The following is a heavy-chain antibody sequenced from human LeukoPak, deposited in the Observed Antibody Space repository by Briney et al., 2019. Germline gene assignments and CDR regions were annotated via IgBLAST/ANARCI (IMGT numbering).Heavy chain of an antibody. CDR2: IRKGGSEI. J-gene: IGHJ6*03. V-gene: IGHV3-7*01. Sequence: GGSLRLSCAASGFTFYIYWMTWVRQAPGKGLELVANIRKGGSEIYYADSVKGRFTISRDNAKNSLYLQITSLRAEDTAVYYCARRDYYNYYMDVWGKGTTVTISS. CDR1: GFTFYIYW. CDR3: ARRDYYNYYMDV.